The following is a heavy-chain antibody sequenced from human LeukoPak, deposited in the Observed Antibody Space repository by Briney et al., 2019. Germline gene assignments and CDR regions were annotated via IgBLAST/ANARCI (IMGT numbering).Heavy chain of an antibody. Sequence: QSGGSLRLSCAASRFTFSSYAMHWVRQAPGKGLEWVAVISYDGSNKYYADSVKGRFTISRDNSKNTLYLQMNSLRAEDTAVYYCARDAVDTAMVGLLFRWHYFDYWGQGTLVTVSS. CDR2: ISYDGSNK. CDR3: ARDAVDTAMVGLLFRWHYFDY. CDR1: RFTFSSYA. V-gene: IGHV3-30-3*01. D-gene: IGHD5-18*01. J-gene: IGHJ4*02.